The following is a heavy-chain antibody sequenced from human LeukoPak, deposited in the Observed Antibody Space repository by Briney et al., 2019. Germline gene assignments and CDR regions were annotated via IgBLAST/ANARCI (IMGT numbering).Heavy chain of an antibody. CDR1: GGSFSGYY. V-gene: IGHV4-34*01. CDR2: INHSGST. J-gene: IGHJ5*02. CDR3: ARGRGSSSSWYVLYWFDP. D-gene: IGHD6-13*01. Sequence: SETLSLTCAVYGGSFSGYYWRWIRQPPGKGLEWIGEINHSGSTNYNPSLKSRVTISVDTSKNQFSLKLSSVTAADTAVYYCARGRGSSSSWYVLYWFDPWGQGTLVTVSS.